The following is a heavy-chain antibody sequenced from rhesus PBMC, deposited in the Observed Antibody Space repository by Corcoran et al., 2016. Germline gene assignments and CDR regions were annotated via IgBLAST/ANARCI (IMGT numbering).Heavy chain of an antibody. CDR1: GGSISGYYL. J-gene: IGHJ6*01. V-gene: IGHV4-143*01. D-gene: IGHD3-9*01. Sequence: QVQLQESGPGVVKPSETLSLTCAVSGGSISGYYLWSWIRQPPGKGLEWIGYIYGGSWSTSYNPSLKSRFIISIDTYKIHFSLKLSSVTDADTAVYYCASVTQYYEDDYGYYNYGLDSWGQGVVVTVSS. CDR2: IYGGSWST. CDR3: ASVTQYYEDDYGYYNYGLDS.